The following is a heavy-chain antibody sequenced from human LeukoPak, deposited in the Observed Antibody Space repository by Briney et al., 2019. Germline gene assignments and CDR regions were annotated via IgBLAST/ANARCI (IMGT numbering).Heavy chain of an antibody. V-gene: IGHV4-39*07. CDR2: IYYSGST. CDR3: ARDPYCSSTSCYHFDY. D-gene: IGHD2-2*01. Sequence: PSETLSLTCTVSGGSISSSSYYWGWIRQPPGKGLEWIGSIYYSGSTYYNPSLKSRVTISVDTSKNQFSLELSSVTAADTAVYYCARDPYCSSTSCYHFDYWGQGTLVTVSS. J-gene: IGHJ4*02. CDR1: GGSISSSSYY.